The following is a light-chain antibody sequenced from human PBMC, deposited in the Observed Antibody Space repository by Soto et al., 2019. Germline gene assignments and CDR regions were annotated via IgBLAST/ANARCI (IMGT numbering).Light chain of an antibody. CDR2: DAS. CDR1: QNIGNY. Sequence: EIVLTQSPATLSLSPGERATLSCRASQNIGNYLTWFQQKPGQAPRLLSYDASNRATGVPDKFSGSGSGTDFTLTISSLEPEDFAIYYCQQRSNWPLSFRGGPKVDIK. J-gene: IGKJ4*01. V-gene: IGKV3-11*01. CDR3: QQRSNWPLS.